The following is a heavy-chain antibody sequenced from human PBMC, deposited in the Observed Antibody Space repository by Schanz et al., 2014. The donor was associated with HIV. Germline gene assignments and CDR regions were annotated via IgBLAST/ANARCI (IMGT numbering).Heavy chain of an antibody. J-gene: IGHJ4*02. Sequence: VQLVESGGGVVQPGRSLRLSCAASGFTFSNFAISWVRPAPGKGLEWVTSISESGGRSYYADSVNGRVTISRDNSKNTLYLQMTTLRTEDTAVYYCAKPEYDSRGNSQSHFDSWGQGTLVTVSS. CDR2: ISESGGRS. CDR1: GFTFSNFA. V-gene: IGHV3-23*04. D-gene: IGHD3-22*01. CDR3: AKPEYDSRGNSQSHFDS.